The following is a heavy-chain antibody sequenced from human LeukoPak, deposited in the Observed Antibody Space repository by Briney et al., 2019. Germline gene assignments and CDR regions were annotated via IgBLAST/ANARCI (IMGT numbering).Heavy chain of an antibody. CDR3: ARRAGAYXHPYDY. D-gene: IGHD3-16*01. CDR2: IYSGGST. J-gene: IGHJ4*02. Sequence: GGSLRLSCAASEFSVGSNYMTWVRQAPGKGLEWVSLIYSGGSTYYADLVKGRFTISRDNSKNTLYLQMNSLRAEDTAVYYCARRAGAYXHPYDYWXXGTLVTV. CDR1: EFSVGSNY. V-gene: IGHV3-66*04.